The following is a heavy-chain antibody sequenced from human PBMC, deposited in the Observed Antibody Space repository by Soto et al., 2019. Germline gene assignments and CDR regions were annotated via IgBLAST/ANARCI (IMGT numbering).Heavy chain of an antibody. CDR1: GYTFTNHD. CDR3: ARGGRGRYESILSSYRYVDAFEL. D-gene: IGHD3-16*02. V-gene: IGHV1-8*01. CDR2: MNPNTGNT. Sequence: QVQLVQSGAEVTKPGASVKVSCKASGYTFTNHDINWVRQATGHGLEWMGWMNPNTGNTGSAPRFQGRVTLTRNTSIATLELELGSLASEETAVYFCARGGRGRYESILSSYRYVDAFELRGQGTRVAVSS. J-gene: IGHJ3*01.